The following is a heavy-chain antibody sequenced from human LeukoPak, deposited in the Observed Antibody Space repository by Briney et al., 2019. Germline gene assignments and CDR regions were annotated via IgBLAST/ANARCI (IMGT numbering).Heavy chain of an antibody. J-gene: IGHJ4*02. V-gene: IGHV1-2*02. D-gene: IGHD2-2*01. CDR3: ARDIFLTAGGSTSED. CDR1: GYTFTGYY. CDR2: INPNSGGT. Sequence: ASVKVSCKASGYTFTGYYMHWVRQARGQGLEWMGWINPNSGGTNYAQKFQGRVTMTRDTSISTAYMELSRLRSDDTAVYYCARDIFLTAGGSTSEDWGQGTLVTVSS.